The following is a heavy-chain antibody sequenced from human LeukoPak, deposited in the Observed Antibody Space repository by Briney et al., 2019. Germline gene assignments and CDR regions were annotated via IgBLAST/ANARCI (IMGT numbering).Heavy chain of an antibody. CDR3: ARAVMVRGVIGLDY. J-gene: IGHJ4*02. CDR2: IKQDGSEK. V-gene: IGHV3-7*01. D-gene: IGHD3-10*01. CDR1: GFTFSSYW. Sequence: GGSLRLSCAASGFTFSSYWMSWVRQATGKGLEWVANIKQDGSEKYYVDSVKGRFTISRDNAKNSLYLQMNSLRAEDTAVCYCARAVMVRGVIGLDYWGQGTLVTVSS.